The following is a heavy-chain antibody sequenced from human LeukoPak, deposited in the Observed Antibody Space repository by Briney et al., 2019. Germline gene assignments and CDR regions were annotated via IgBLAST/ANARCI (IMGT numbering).Heavy chain of an antibody. J-gene: IGHJ6*02. CDR3: ARDLDLGAATSGMDV. D-gene: IGHD2-15*01. V-gene: IGHV4-61*01. Sequence: SETLSLTCTVSGGSVSSGSYYWNWIRQPPGKGLEWIGYINYSGSTNYNPSLKSRVTISVDTSKNQFSLKLSSVTAADTAVYYCARDLDLGAATSGMDVWGQATTVTVSS. CDR1: GGSVSSGSYY. CDR2: INYSGST.